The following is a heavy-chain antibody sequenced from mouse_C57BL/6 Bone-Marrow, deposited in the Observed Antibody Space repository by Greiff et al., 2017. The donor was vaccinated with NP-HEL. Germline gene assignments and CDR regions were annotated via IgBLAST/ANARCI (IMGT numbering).Heavy chain of an antibody. CDR3: ARRSPYYYAMDY. J-gene: IGHJ4*01. CDR2: ISSGGSYT. V-gene: IGHV5-6*01. CDR1: GFTFSSYG. Sequence: DVHLVESGGDLVKPGGSLKLSCAASGFTFSSYGMSWVRQTPDKRLEWVATISSGGSYTYYPDSVKGRFTISRDNAKNTLYLQMSSLKSEDTAMYYCARRSPYYYAMDYWGQGTSVTVSS.